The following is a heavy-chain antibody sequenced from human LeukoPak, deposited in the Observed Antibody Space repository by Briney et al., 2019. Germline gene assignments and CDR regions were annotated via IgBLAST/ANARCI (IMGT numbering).Heavy chain of an antibody. D-gene: IGHD3-3*01. V-gene: IGHV3-21*01. CDR3: ARVPGGLEWADFDY. CDR2: ISSSSSDI. Sequence: PGGSLRLSCAASGFTFSRYELNWVRQAPGKGLEWVSCISSSSSDIYYADSVKGRFTISRDNAKNSLYLHMSSLRAEDTAVYYCARVPGGLEWADFDYWGQGTLVTVSS. J-gene: IGHJ4*02. CDR1: GFTFSRYE.